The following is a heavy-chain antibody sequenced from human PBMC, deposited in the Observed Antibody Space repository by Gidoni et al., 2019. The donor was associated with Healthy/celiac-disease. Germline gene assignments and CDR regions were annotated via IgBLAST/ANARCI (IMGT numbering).Heavy chain of an antibody. V-gene: IGHV4-34*01. CDR3: ASSPRSRGYSGYDVFDP. Sequence: QVQLQQWGAGLLKPSETLSLTCAVYGGSFSGYYWSWSRQPPGKGLEWIGEINHSGSTNYNPSLKSRVTISVDTSKNQFSLKLSSVTAADTAVYYCASSPRSRGYSGYDVFDPWGQGTLVTVSS. CDR2: INHSGST. D-gene: IGHD5-12*01. CDR1: GGSFSGYY. J-gene: IGHJ5*02.